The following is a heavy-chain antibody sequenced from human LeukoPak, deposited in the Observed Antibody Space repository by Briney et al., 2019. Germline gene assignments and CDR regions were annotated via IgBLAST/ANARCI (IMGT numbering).Heavy chain of an antibody. V-gene: IGHV3-64*01. J-gene: IGHJ4*02. Sequence: GGSLRLSCAASGFTFSSYAMHWVRQAPGKGLEYVSAISSSGGSTYYANSVKGRFTISRDNSKNTLYLQMGSLRAEDMAVYYCARGLIVGAFNFDYWGQGTLVTVSS. CDR1: GFTFSSYA. CDR3: ARGLIVGAFNFDY. CDR2: ISSSGGST. D-gene: IGHD1-26*01.